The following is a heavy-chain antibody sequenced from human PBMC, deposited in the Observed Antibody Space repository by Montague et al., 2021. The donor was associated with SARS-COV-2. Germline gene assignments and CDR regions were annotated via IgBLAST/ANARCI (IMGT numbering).Heavy chain of an antibody. CDR3: AKSSGSYGDYFDY. D-gene: IGHD1-26*01. Sequence: SLRLSCAASGFTFSSYAMSWVRQAPGKGLEWVSVIYSGGSSTFYADSVKGRVTISRDKSKNTLYLQMNSLRAEDTAVYYCAKSSGSYGDYFDYWGRGTLVTVSS. J-gene: IGHJ4*02. V-gene: IGHV3-23*03. CDR2: IYSGGSST. CDR1: GFTFSSYA.